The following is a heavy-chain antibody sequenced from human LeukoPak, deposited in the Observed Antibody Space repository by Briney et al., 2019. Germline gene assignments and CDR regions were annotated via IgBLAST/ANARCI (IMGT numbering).Heavy chain of an antibody. CDR2: INPSGGST. CDR3: ARDLGYSSGWRGRAWFDP. Sequence: GASVKVSCKASGYTFTSYYMHWVRQAPGQGLEWMGIINPSGGSTSYTQKFQGRVTMTRNTSTSTVYMELSSLRSEDTAVYYCARDLGYSSGWRGRAWFDPWGQGTLVTVSS. D-gene: IGHD6-19*01. V-gene: IGHV1-46*01. CDR1: GYTFTSYY. J-gene: IGHJ5*02.